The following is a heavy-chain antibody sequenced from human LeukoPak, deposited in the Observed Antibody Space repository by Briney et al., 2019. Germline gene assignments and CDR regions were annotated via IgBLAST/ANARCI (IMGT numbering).Heavy chain of an antibody. Sequence: ASVKVSCKASGYTFTSYGINWVRQAPGQGLEWMGWISAYNGNTNYAQKFQGRVTMTTDASTSTAYMELRSLRSDDTAVYYCARGYCSSTNCYTATAWFDSWGQGTLVTVSS. V-gene: IGHV1-18*01. D-gene: IGHD2-2*02. CDR3: ARGYCSSTNCYTATAWFDS. J-gene: IGHJ5*01. CDR1: GYTFTSYG. CDR2: ISAYNGNT.